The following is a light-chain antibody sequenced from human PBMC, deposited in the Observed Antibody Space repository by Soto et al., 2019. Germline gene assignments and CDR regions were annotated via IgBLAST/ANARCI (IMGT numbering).Light chain of an antibody. Sequence: QSVLTQPASRVGPPGHSITISCTGTSSDVGSYNLVSWYQQHPGKAPKLMICEVSKRPSGVSNRFSGSKSGNTASLTISGLQAEDEADYYCCSYAGSSTVFGTGTKVTVL. CDR2: EVS. CDR3: CSYAGSSTV. J-gene: IGLJ1*01. CDR1: SSDVGSYNL. V-gene: IGLV2-23*02.